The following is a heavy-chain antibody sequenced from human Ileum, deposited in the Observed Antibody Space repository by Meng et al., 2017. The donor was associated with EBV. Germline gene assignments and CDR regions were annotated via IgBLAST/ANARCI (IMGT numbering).Heavy chain of an antibody. CDR1: GYTFGSYG. V-gene: IGHV1-18*01. Sequence: QVHLPQSGPEVKKPXXXXRVSCKASGYTFGSYGICWVRQAPGQGLEWMGWFVNYVDTYPAPKFQGRVTMTTDTHTNTAFMELRSLTSDDTAVYYCASGTPGRSYCDYWGQGTLVTVSS. D-gene: IGHD2-15*01. CDR2: FVNYVDT. CDR3: ASGTPGRSYCDY. J-gene: IGHJ4*02.